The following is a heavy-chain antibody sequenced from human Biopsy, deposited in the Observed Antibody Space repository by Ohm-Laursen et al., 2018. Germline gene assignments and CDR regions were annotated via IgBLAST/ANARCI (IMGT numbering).Heavy chain of an antibody. Sequence: SLRLSCAASGFYFADFAMHWVRQTPGQGLEWVSGISWNSGRIAYADSVKGRFTISRDNAKNSLYLQMNSLRAEDTALYYCAKGQAPDGYNYAFDIWGQGTMLTVSS. J-gene: IGHJ3*02. CDR2: ISWNSGRI. V-gene: IGHV3-9*01. D-gene: IGHD5-24*01. CDR3: AKGQAPDGYNYAFDI. CDR1: GFYFADFA.